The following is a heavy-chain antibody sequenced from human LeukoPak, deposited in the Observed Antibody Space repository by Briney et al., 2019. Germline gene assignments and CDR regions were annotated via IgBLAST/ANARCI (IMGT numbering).Heavy chain of an antibody. Sequence: GGSLRLSCAASGFTFSSYAMHWVRQAPGKGLEWVAVISYDGSNKYYADSVKGRFTISRDNAKNSLYLQMNSLRAEDTAVYYCARGFDYWGQGTLVTVSS. V-gene: IGHV3-30-3*01. CDR1: GFTFSSYA. CDR3: ARGFDY. J-gene: IGHJ4*02. CDR2: ISYDGSNK.